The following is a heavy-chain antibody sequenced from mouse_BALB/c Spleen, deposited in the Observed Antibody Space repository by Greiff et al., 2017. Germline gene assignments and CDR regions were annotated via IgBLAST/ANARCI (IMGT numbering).Heavy chain of an antibody. CDR2: ISYSGST. Sequence: VQLQQSGPGLVKPSQSLSLTCTVTGYSITSDYAWNWIRQFPGNKLEWMGYISYSGSTSYNPSLKSRISITRDTSKNQFFLQLNSVTTEDTATYYCARNYGYGSSYDFDYWGQGTTLTVSS. V-gene: IGHV3-2*02. D-gene: IGHD1-1*01. CDR3: ARNYGYGSSYDFDY. J-gene: IGHJ2*01. CDR1: GYSITSDYA.